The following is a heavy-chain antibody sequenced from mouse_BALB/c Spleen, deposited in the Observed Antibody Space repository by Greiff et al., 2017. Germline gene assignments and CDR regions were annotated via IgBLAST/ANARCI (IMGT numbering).Heavy chain of an antibody. CDR3: VRQVGDY. CDR1: GFTFNTYA. J-gene: IGHJ2*01. Sequence: EVKLVESGGGLVQPKGSLKLSCAASGFTFNTYAMNWVRQAPGKGLEWVARIRSKSNNYATYYADSVKDRFTISRDDSQSMLYLQMNNLKTEDTAMYYCVRQVGDYWGQGTTLTVSS. D-gene: IGHD1-1*01. CDR2: IRSKSNNYAT. V-gene: IGHV10-1*02.